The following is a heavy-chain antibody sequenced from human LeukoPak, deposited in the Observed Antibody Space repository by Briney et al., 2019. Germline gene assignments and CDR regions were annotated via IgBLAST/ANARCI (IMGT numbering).Heavy chain of an antibody. CDR2: ISSSGSTI. V-gene: IGHV3-48*03. Sequence: GGSLRLSCAASVFTFSSYEMNWVRQAPGKGLEWVSYISSSGSTIYYADSVKGRFTISRDNAKNSLYLQMNSLRAEDTAVYYCARGPSVYFDYWGQGTLVTVSS. CDR3: ARGPSVYFDY. CDR1: VFTFSSYE. J-gene: IGHJ4*02. D-gene: IGHD3-10*01.